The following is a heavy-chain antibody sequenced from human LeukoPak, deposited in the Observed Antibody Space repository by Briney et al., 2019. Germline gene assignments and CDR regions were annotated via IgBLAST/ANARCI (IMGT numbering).Heavy chain of an antibody. Sequence: ASVKVSCKASGGTFSSYAISWVRQAPGQGLEWMGRIIPILGIANYAQKFQGRVTITADKSTSTAYMELSSLRSEDTAVYYCATPNNIDAFDMWGQGTMVTVSS. J-gene: IGHJ3*02. CDR2: IIPILGIA. D-gene: IGHD1-14*01. V-gene: IGHV1-69*04. CDR3: ATPNNIDAFDM. CDR1: GGTFSSYA.